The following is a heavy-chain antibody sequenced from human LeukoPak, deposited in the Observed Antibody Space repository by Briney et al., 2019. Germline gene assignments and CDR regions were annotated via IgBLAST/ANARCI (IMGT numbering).Heavy chain of an antibody. CDR2: IYYSGST. V-gene: IGHV4-39*07. D-gene: IGHD4-23*01. J-gene: IGHJ3*02. CDR3: ARDYLGGNPDTFDI. Sequence: PSETLSLTCTVSGDSISSSSYYWGWIRQPPGKELEWIGSIYYSGSTYYNPSLNSRVTISVDTSKNQFSLKLSSVTAADTAVYYCARDYLGGNPDTFDIWGQGTMVTVSS. CDR1: GDSISSSSYY.